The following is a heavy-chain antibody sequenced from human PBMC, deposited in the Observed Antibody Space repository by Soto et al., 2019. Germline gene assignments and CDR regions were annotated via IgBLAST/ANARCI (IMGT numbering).Heavy chain of an antibody. D-gene: IGHD2-2*01. CDR2: IYYSGST. V-gene: IGHV4-59*01. CDR1: GGSISSYY. CDR3: ARASLGYCSSTSCYVYYYYMDV. Sequence: SETLSLTCTVSGGSISSYYWSWIRQPPGKGLEWIGYIYYSGSTDYNPSLKSPVPISVDRSKNQFSLKLSSVTAADTAVYYCARASLGYCSSTSCYVYYYYMDVWGKGTTVTVSS. J-gene: IGHJ6*03.